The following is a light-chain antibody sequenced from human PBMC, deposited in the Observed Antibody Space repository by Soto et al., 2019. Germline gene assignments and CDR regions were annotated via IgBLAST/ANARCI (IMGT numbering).Light chain of an antibody. CDR3: QSYDSSLSGLV. J-gene: IGLJ1*01. Sequence: QPVLTQPPSVSGAPGQRVTIYCTGSSSNIGAGYDVHWYQQLPGTAPKLLIYGNSNRPSGVPDRFSGSKSGTSASLAITGLQAEDEADYYCQSYDSSLSGLVFGTGTKLTVL. V-gene: IGLV1-40*01. CDR1: SSNIGAGYD. CDR2: GNS.